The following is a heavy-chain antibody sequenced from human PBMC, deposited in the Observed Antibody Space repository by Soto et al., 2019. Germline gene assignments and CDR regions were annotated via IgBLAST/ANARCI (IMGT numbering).Heavy chain of an antibody. CDR3: ARDLGIPSIAARIHWFDP. D-gene: IGHD6-6*01. Sequence: GASVKVSCKASGGTFSSYAISWVRQAPGQGLEWMGGIIPIFGTANYAQKFQGRVTITADESTSTAYMELSSLRSEDTAVYYCARDLGIPSIAARIHWFDPWGQGTLVTVSS. J-gene: IGHJ5*02. CDR2: IIPIFGTA. CDR1: GGTFSSYA. V-gene: IGHV1-69*13.